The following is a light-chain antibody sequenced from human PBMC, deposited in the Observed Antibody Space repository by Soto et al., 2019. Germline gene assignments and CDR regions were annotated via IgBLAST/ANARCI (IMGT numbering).Light chain of an antibody. V-gene: IGLV4-60*02. CDR3: ETWDSNTRL. J-gene: IGLJ2*01. Sequence: QSVLTQSSSASASLRSSVKLTCTLSSGHSSYIIAWHQQQPGKAPRYLMKVEGSGSYNKGSEVPDRFSGSSSGADRYLTISNLQFEDEADYYCETWDSNTRLFGGGTKLTVL. CDR2: VEGSGSY. CDR1: SGHSSYI.